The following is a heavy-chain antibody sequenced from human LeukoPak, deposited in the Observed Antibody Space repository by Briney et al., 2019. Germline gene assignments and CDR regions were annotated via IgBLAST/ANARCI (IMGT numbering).Heavy chain of an antibody. CDR3: ARRGSGSSGYYYYYYMDV. CDR2: ISYDGSNK. J-gene: IGHJ6*03. D-gene: IGHD3-10*01. Sequence: GGSLRLSCAASGFTFSSYAMHWVRQAPGKGLEWVAVISYDGSNKYYADSVKGRFTISRDNSKNTLYLQMNSLRAEDTAVYYCARRGSGSSGYYYYYYMDVWGKGTSVTISS. CDR1: GFTFSSYA. V-gene: IGHV3-30*04.